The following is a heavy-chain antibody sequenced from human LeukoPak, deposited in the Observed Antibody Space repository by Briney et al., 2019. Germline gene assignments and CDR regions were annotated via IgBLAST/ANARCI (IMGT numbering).Heavy chain of an antibody. V-gene: IGHV3-23*01. CDR1: GFTFSSYA. D-gene: IGHD5-18*01. Sequence: QSGGSLRLSCAASGFTFSSYAMSWVRQAPGKGLEWVSAISGSGGSTYYADSVKGRFTISRDNSKNTLYLQMNTLRPEDTAVYSCAKNGRGYSSDYLDYWGQGTLVTVSS. CDR3: AKNGRGYSSDYLDY. CDR2: ISGSGGST. J-gene: IGHJ4*02.